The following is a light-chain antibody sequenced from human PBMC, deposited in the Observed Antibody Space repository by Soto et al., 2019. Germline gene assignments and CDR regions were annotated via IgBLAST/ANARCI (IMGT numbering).Light chain of an antibody. CDR1: SSDVGGYNY. V-gene: IGLV2-8*01. CDR3: SSFAGSTPVV. CDR2: EVS. Sequence: QSALTQPPSASGSPGQSVTISCTGTSSDVGGYNYVSWYQQYPGKAPKLMIYEVSKRPSGVPDRFSGSKSGNTASLTVSGLQAEDEADYYCSSFAGSTPVVFGGGTKLTVL. J-gene: IGLJ2*01.